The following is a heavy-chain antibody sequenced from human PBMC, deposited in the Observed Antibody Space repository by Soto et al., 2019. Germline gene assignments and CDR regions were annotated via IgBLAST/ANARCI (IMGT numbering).Heavy chain of an antibody. J-gene: IGHJ5*02. CDR3: ARVATINFVCFEL. V-gene: IGHV3-11*03. D-gene: IGHD5-12*01. Sequence: ESGGGLVKPGGSLRLSCTASGFTFSDYFMSWIRQAPGKGLEWVSYITSSSAYTNYADSVRGRFTISRDNAKNSLYLQMHSLRAEDTAVYYCARVATINFVCFELWGQGTLVTVSS. CDR2: ITSSSAYT. CDR1: GFTFSDYF.